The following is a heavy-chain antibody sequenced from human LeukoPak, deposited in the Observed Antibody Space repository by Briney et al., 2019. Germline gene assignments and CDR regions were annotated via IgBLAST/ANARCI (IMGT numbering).Heavy chain of an antibody. Sequence: GASVKVSCKASGCTFTSYGISWVRQAPGQGLEWMGWISGYNGYTHYAHNLQGRVTMTTDTSTSTAYMELRSLRSDDTAVYYCARDEARYSSGYYPNWFDPWGQGTLVTVSS. CDR2: ISGYNGYT. CDR3: ARDEARYSSGYYPNWFDP. D-gene: IGHD3-22*01. J-gene: IGHJ5*02. CDR1: GCTFTSYG. V-gene: IGHV1-18*01.